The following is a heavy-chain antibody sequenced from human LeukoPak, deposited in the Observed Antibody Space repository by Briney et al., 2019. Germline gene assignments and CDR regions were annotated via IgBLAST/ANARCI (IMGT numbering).Heavy chain of an antibody. D-gene: IGHD6-6*01. CDR2: IYYSGST. Sequence: SETLSLTCTVSSVSISSYYWSWIRQPPGKGLEWIGYIYYSGSTNYNPSLKSRVTISVDTSKNQFSLKLSSVTAADTAVYYCAGSAYSSSSGRFDYWGQGTLVTVSS. CDR3: AGSAYSSSSGRFDY. CDR1: SVSISSYY. V-gene: IGHV4-59*01. J-gene: IGHJ4*02.